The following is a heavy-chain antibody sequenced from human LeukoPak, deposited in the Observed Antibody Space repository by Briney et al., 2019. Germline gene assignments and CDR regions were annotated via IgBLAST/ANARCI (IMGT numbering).Heavy chain of an antibody. J-gene: IGHJ4*02. CDR2: ISYDGSNK. CDR3: ARGGSLGIVGAMDY. V-gene: IGHV3-30-3*01. CDR1: GFTFSSYA. D-gene: IGHD1-26*01. Sequence: PGGSLRLSCAASGFTFSSYAMHWVRQAPGKGLEWVAVISYDGSNKYYADSVKGRFTISRDNSKNTLYLQMNSLRAEDTAVYYCARGGSLGIVGAMDYWGQGTLVTVSS.